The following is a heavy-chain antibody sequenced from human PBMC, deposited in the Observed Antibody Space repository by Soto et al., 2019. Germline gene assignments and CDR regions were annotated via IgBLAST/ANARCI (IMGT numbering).Heavy chain of an antibody. CDR3: TRGGGWHQGYYHYYGMDV. V-gene: IGHV3-48*03. CDR1: KFTFSSFE. CDR2: ISSTGSLI. Sequence: GGSLRLSCAASKFTFSSFEVNWVRQPPGKGLEWVSYISSTGSLIYYADSVKGRFTISRDNTKNSLYLQMNRLRPEDTAIYYCTRGGGWHQGYYHYYGMDVWGQGTTVTVSS. J-gene: IGHJ6*02. D-gene: IGHD1-26*01.